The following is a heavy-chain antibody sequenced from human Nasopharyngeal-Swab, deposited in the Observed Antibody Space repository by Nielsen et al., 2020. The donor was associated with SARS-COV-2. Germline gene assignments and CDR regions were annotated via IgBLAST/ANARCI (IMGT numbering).Heavy chain of an antibody. CDR3: AREGELGGPLYFDL. D-gene: IGHD1-26*01. V-gene: IGHV3-13*01. CDR2: IGTAGDT. Sequence: GESLKISCAASGFTFSSYDMHWVRQATGKGLEWVSAIGTAGDTYYPGSVKGRFTISRENAKNSLYLQMNSLRAGDTAVYYCAREGELGGPLYFDLWGRGTLVTVSS. CDR1: GFTFSSYD. J-gene: IGHJ2*01.